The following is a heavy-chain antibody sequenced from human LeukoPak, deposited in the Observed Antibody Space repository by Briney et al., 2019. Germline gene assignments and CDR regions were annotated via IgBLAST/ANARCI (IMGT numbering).Heavy chain of an antibody. J-gene: IGHJ3*01. CDR3: ARGGDIVVVPAAIDAFDF. CDR2: IYYSGST. Sequence: SETLSLTCTVSGGSISSYYWSWIRQPPGKGLEWIGYIYYSGSTNYNPSLKSRVTISVDTSKNQLSLKLSSVTAADTAVYYCARGGDIVVVPAAIDAFDFWGQGTMVTVSS. D-gene: IGHD2-2*01. V-gene: IGHV4-59*01. CDR1: GGSISSYY.